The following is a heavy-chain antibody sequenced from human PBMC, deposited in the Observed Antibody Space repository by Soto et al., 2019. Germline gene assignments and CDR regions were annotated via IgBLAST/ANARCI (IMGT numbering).Heavy chain of an antibody. CDR2: VNPILAMS. CDR1: GDTFSFYT. CDR3: ATSYGSGSSPFDY. V-gene: IGHV1-69*02. J-gene: IGHJ4*02. D-gene: IGHD3-10*01. Sequence: QVQLVQSGAEVKKPGSSVKVSCKASGDTFSFYTLNWVRQAPGQGFEWVGRVNPILAMSSSAHKCQCRVSMFEDKSTGTAYMELRSLRSDDTAVYYCATSYGSGSSPFDYWGQGTLVTVSS.